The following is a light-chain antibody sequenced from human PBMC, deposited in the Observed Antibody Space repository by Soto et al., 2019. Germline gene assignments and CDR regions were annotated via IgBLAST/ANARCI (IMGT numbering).Light chain of an antibody. J-gene: IGKJ5*01. CDR2: DAS. CDR1: QSVSKS. CDR3: QQYNNWPPT. V-gene: IGKV3-15*01. Sequence: DIVLTQSPGTLSLSPGERAPLSCRASQSVSKSYIAWYQQRPGQPPRLLIYDASTRAPGIPARFSGSGSGTELTLTISSLQSDDFAVYHCQQYNNWPPTFGHGTRLEIK.